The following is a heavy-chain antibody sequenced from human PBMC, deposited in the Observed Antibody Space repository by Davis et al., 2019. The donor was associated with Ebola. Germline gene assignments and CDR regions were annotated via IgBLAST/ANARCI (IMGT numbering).Heavy chain of an antibody. J-gene: IGHJ6*02. CDR3: ARRGMMKGYYYYYGMDV. V-gene: IGHV1-46*01. CDR1: GYTFTSYY. D-gene: IGHD3-16*01. Sequence: ASVKVSCKASGYTFTSYYMHWVRQAPGQGLEWMGIINPSGGSTSYAQKFQGRVTMTRDTSTSTVYMELSSLRSEDTAVYYCARRGMMKGYYYYYGMDVWGQGTTVTVSS. CDR2: INPSGGST.